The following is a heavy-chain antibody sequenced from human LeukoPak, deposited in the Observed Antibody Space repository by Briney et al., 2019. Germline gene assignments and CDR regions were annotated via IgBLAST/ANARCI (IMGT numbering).Heavy chain of an antibody. CDR1: GFTFSSYN. J-gene: IGHJ4*02. V-gene: IGHV3-21*04. D-gene: IGHD6-13*01. CDR2: ISSSSSYI. Sequence: KPGGSLRLSCADSGFTFSSYNMNWVRQAPGKGLEWVSFISSSSSYIYYADSVKGRFTISRDNAKNTLYLQMNSLRAEDTAVYYCAKDRRWKQQRPQYFDYWGQGTLVTVSS. CDR3: AKDRRWKQQRPQYFDY.